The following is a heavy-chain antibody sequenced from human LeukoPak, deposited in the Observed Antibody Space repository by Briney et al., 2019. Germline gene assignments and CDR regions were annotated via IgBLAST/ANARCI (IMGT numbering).Heavy chain of an antibody. J-gene: IGHJ6*03. CDR2: IFTSGIT. V-gene: IGHV4-4*07. CDR3: ARETSGTYYNPLGYMDV. CDR1: GGSISIYY. D-gene: IGHD3-10*01. Sequence: SETLSLTCTVSGGSISIYYWNWIRQPAGKGLEWIGRIFTSGITNYNPSLKSRVTMSVDTSKDQFSLNLSSVIAADTAIYYCARETSGTYYNPLGYMDVWGRGTTVTVSS.